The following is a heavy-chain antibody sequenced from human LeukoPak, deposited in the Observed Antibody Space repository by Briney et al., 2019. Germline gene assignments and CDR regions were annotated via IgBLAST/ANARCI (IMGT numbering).Heavy chain of an antibody. CDR1: GFTFSTYE. J-gene: IGHJ4*02. D-gene: IGHD4-23*01. V-gene: IGHV3-30*18. CDR3: ANLLRWEPY. CDR2: ISYDGSNK. Sequence: GGSLRLSCAASGFTFSTYEMNWVRQAPGKGLEWVAVISYDGSNKYYADSVKGRFTISRDNSKNTLYLQMNSLRAEDTAVYYCANLLRWEPYWGQGTLVTVSS.